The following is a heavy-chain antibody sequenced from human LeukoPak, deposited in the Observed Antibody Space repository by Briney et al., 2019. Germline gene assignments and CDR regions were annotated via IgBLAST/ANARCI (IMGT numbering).Heavy chain of an antibody. CDR3: ARDDIVVVPAAMVY. CDR1: GGTFSSYT. D-gene: IGHD2-2*01. V-gene: IGHV1-69*04. CDR2: IIPILGIA. Sequence: SVKVSRKASGGTFSSYTISWVRQAPGQGLEWMGRIIPILGIANYAQKFQGRVTITADKSTSTAYMELSSLRSEDTAVYYCARDDIVVVPAAMVYWGQGTLVTVSS. J-gene: IGHJ4*02.